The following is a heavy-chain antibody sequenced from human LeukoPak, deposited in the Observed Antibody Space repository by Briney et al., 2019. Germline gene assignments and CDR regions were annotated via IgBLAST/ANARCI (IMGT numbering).Heavy chain of an antibody. V-gene: IGHV4-59*08. D-gene: IGHD5-18*01. CDR1: GVSMNNYY. J-gene: IGHJ3*02. CDR2: SHNNGES. CDR3: VRQPGSTAAFDT. Sequence: SETLSLTCIVSGVSMNNYYWSWIRQTPGKGLEWIAYSHNNGESRYNPSLKSRITISVYTSKSEFTLKLSSVTAADTATYYCVRQPGSTAAFDTWGQGTMVTVS.